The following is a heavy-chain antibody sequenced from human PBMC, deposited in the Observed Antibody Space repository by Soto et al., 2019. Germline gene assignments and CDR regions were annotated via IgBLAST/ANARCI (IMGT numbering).Heavy chain of an antibody. V-gene: IGHV4-39*01. CDR2: IYYSGST. Sequence: SETLSLTCTVSGCSISSSSYYWGWIRQPPGKGLEWIGSIYYSGSTYYNPSLKSRVTISVDTSKNQFSLKLSSVTAADTAVYYCARQLNWFDPWGQGTLVTVSS. CDR1: GCSISSSSYY. CDR3: ARQLNWFDP. J-gene: IGHJ5*02.